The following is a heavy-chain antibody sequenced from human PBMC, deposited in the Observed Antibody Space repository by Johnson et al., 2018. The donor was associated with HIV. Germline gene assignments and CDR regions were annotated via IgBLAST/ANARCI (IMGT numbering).Heavy chain of an antibody. CDR3: AKDRFRVGTTMAESGAFNI. V-gene: IGHV3-9*01. CDR1: GFTFDDHA. Sequence: VQLVESGGGLVQPGRSLRLSCAASGFTFDDHAMHWVRQAPGKGLEWVSGIIWNSGSIAYADSVKGRFTISRDNAKNSLYLQMNSLRAEDTALYYCAKDRFRVGTTMAESGAFNIWGQGTMVTVSS. J-gene: IGHJ3*02. D-gene: IGHD5-18*01. CDR2: IIWNSGSI.